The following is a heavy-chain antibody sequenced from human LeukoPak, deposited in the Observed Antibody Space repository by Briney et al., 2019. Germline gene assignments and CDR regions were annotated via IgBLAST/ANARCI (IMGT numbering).Heavy chain of an antibody. D-gene: IGHD3-22*01. CDR3: ARDGSWTRDYYDSSGFDY. Sequence: GGSLRLSCAASGFTFSSYAMHWVRQAPGKGLVWVSRINSDGSSTSYADSVKGRFTISRDNAKNTLYLQMNSLRAEDTAVYYCARDGSWTRDYYDSSGFDYWGQGTLVTVSS. J-gene: IGHJ4*02. V-gene: IGHV3-74*01. CDR1: GFTFSSYA. CDR2: INSDGSST.